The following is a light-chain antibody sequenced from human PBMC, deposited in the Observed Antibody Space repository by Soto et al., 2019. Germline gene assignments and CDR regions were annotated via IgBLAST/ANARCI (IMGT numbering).Light chain of an antibody. V-gene: IGKV1-27*01. Sequence: DIQMTQSPCSRSASAGGGGTITCRASQSISNYLAWYQQKPGKVPKLLIYAASTLQSGVPSRFSGSGSGTDFTLTISSLQPEDVATYYCQKYNSAPQTFGQGTKVDIK. J-gene: IGKJ1*01. CDR2: AAS. CDR1: QSISNY. CDR3: QKYNSAPQT.